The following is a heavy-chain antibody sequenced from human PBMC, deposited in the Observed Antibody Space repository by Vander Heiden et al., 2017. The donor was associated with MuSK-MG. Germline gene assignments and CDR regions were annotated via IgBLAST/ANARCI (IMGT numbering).Heavy chain of an antibody. CDR1: GGAISSYH. D-gene: IGHD3-3*01. V-gene: IGHV4-59*01. CDR3: ARTQRITIFGVARAYNFDY. J-gene: IGHJ4*02. CDR2: IYYSGST. Sequence: QVQLQESGPGLVKPSEPPSLSCTVSGGAISSYHWSWIRQPPGKGLEWIGYIYYSGSTNYNPSLKSRVTISVDTSKNQFSLKLSSVTAADTAVYYGARTQRITIFGVARAYNFDYWGQGTLVTVSS.